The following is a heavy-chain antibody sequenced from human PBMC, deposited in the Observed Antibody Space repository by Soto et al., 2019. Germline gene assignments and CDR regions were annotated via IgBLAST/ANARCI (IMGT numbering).Heavy chain of an antibody. D-gene: IGHD3-3*01. CDR1: GGTFSSYA. Sequence: SMKVSCKASGGTFSSYAISWVRQAPGQGLEWMGGIIPIFGTANYAQKFQGRVTITADKSTSTAYMELSSLRSEDTAVYYCASSPKNPVYYDFWSGYYWRYYYYGMDVWGQGTTVTVSS. J-gene: IGHJ6*02. CDR2: IIPIFGTA. CDR3: ASSPKNPVYYDFWSGYYWRYYYYGMDV. V-gene: IGHV1-69*06.